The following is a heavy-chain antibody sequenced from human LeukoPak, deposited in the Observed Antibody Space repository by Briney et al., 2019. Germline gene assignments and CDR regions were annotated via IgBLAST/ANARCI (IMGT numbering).Heavy chain of an antibody. CDR2: ISSSGVST. CDR1: GFTFSSYA. D-gene: IGHD6-13*01. CDR3: AAAAGYRFDI. J-gene: IGHJ3*02. V-gene: IGHV3-23*01. Sequence: GGSLRLSCAGSGFTFSSYAMSWVRQAPGKGLEWVSAISSSGVSTYYADSVKGRFTISRDNSKNTLYLQMIGLRADDTAVYYCAAAAGYRFDIWGQGTMVTVSS.